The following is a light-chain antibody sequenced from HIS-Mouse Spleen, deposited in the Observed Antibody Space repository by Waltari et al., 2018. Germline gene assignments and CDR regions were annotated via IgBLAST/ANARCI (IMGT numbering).Light chain of an antibody. Sequence: QSVLTQPPSASGTPGQRVTIPCSGSSPNIGSNYVYWYQQPPGTAPKLPIHRNNQRPSGVPDRFSGSKSGTSASLAISGLRSEDEADYYCAAWDDSLSGHVVFGGGTKLTVL. V-gene: IGLV1-47*01. CDR1: SPNIGSNY. CDR3: AAWDDSLSGHVV. J-gene: IGLJ2*01. CDR2: RNN.